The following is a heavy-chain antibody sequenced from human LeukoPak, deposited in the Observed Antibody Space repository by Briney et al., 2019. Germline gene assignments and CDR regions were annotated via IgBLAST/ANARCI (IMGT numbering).Heavy chain of an antibody. V-gene: IGHV4-4*07. CDR2: INTSGSS. CDR3: ARVERKVYWRSGGSHFDY. J-gene: IGHJ4*02. CDR1: GVSISSYY. Sequence: SETLSLTCTVSGVSISSYYWTWIRQPAGKGLEWIGRINTSGSSNYNPSLRSRVTMSVDTSKNQFSLKLSSVTAADTAAHYCARVERKVYWRSGGSHFDYWGQGTLVTVSS. D-gene: IGHD1-1*01.